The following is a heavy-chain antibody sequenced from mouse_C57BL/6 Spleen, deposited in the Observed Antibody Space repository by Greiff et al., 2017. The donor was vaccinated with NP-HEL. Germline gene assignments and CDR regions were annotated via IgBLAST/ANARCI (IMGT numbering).Heavy chain of an antibody. CDR2: ISYDGSN. CDR1: GYSITSGYY. V-gene: IGHV3-6*01. D-gene: IGHD2-4*01. J-gene: IGHJ4*01. CDR3: ARGGDYDDVGYAMDY. Sequence: EVKLEESGPGLVKPSQSLSLTCSVTGYSITSGYYWNWIRQFPGNKLEWMGYISYDGSNNYNPSLKNRISITRDTSKNQFFLKLNSVTTEDTATYYCARGGDYDDVGYAMDYWGQGTSVTVSS.